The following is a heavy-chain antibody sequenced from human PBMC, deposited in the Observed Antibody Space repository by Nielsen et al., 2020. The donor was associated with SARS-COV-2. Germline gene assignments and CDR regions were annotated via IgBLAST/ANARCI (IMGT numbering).Heavy chain of an antibody. V-gene: IGHV3-23*01. Sequence: GESLKISCAASGFTFSSYAMSWVRQAPGKGLEWVSAISGSGGSKYYADSVKGRFTISRDNSKNTLYLQMNSLRAEDTAVYYCASTHSSWYLNWFDPWGQGTLVTVSS. J-gene: IGHJ5*02. CDR3: ASTHSSWYLNWFDP. D-gene: IGHD6-13*01. CDR2: ISGSGGSK. CDR1: GFTFSSYA.